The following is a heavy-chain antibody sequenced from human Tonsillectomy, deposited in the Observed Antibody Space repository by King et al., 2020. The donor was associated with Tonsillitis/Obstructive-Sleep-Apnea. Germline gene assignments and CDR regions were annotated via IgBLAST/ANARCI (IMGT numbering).Heavy chain of an antibody. CDR2: ISGSGGST. CDR3: AKMRTLGYCSSASCFPYYYYMDV. Sequence: VQLVESGGGLVQPGGSLSLSCAASGFTFISYAMSWVRQAPGKGLEWVSIISGSGGSTYYADSVKGRFTISRDNSKNTLYLQMSRLRAEDTAVYYCAKMRTLGYCSSASCFPYYYYMDVWGKGTTVTVSS. J-gene: IGHJ6*03. D-gene: IGHD2-2*01. V-gene: IGHV3-23*04. CDR1: GFTFISYA.